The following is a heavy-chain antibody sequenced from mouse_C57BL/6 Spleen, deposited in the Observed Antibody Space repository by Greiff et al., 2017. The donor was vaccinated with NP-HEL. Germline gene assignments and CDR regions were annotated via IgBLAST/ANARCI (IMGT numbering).Heavy chain of an antibody. D-gene: IGHD2-3*01. CDR2: IYPSDSET. CDR3: ARDGSFDY. CDR1: GYTFTSYW. J-gene: IGHJ2*01. Sequence: QVQLQQPGAELVRPGSSVKLSCKASGYTFTSYWMDWVKQRPGQGLEWIGNIYPSDSETHYNQKFKDKDTLTVDKSSSTAYMQLSSLTSEDSAVYYCARDGSFDYWGQGTTLTVSS. V-gene: IGHV1-61*01.